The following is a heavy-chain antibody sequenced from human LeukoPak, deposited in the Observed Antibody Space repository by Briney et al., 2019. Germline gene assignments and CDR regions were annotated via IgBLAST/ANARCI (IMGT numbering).Heavy chain of an antibody. J-gene: IGHJ5*02. CDR2: INPSGGST. CDR3: ARSSWPGTTGTTFDP. Sequence: GASVKVSCKASGYTFTSYYMHWVRQAPGQGLEWMGIINPSGGSTSYAQKFQGRVTITADESTSTAYMELSSLRSEDTAVYYCARSSWPGTTGTTFDPWGQGTLVTVSS. CDR1: GYTFTSYY. V-gene: IGHV1-46*01. D-gene: IGHD1-1*01.